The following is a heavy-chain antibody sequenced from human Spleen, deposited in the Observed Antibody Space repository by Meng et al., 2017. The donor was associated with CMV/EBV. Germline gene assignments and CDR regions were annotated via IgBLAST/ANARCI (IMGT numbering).Heavy chain of an antibody. D-gene: IGHD3-10*01. CDR3: AKGPGLFRGGEYYFDY. V-gene: IGHV3-30*02. CDR2: IRYDGSNK. Sequence: GESLKISCAASGFTFSTFGMHWVRQAPGKGLEWVAFIRYDGSNKYYADSVKGRFTISRDNSKNTLYLQMNSLRAEDTAVYYCAKGPGLFRGGEYYFDYWGQGTLVTVSS. J-gene: IGHJ4*02. CDR1: GFTFSTFG.